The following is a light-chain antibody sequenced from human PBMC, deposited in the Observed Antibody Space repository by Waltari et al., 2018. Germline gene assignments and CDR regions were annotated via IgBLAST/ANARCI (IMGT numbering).Light chain of an antibody. CDR1: QSMRKY. Sequence: SCSASQSMRKYLARYQPKPGQAPTRRIFDASSRATGIPDRFSGSGSGTDVSLTISRLEPEDVAVYYCQKYGTLPATFGQGTKVEIK. CDR3: QKYGTLPAT. CDR2: DAS. V-gene: IGKV3-20*01. J-gene: IGKJ1*01.